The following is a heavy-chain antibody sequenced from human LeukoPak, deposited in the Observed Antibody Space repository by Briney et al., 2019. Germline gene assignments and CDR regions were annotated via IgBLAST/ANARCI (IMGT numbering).Heavy chain of an antibody. Sequence: SQTLSLTCAISGDSVSSNSAAWNWIRQSPSRGLEWLGRTYYRSKWYNDYAVSVKSRITINPDTSKNQFSLNLSSVTAADTAVYYCARLITAFQAFDSWGQGALVTVSS. D-gene: IGHD3-16*01. CDR2: TYYRSKWYN. V-gene: IGHV6-1*01. CDR3: ARLITAFQAFDS. J-gene: IGHJ4*02. CDR1: GDSVSSNSAA.